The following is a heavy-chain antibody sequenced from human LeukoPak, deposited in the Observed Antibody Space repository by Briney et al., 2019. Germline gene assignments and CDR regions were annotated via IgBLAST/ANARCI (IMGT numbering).Heavy chain of an antibody. V-gene: IGHV3-33*06. CDR1: GFTFSTYG. D-gene: IGHD3-16*01. CDR3: AKGHAGGSPYYMDV. CDR2: IWYDGSSN. J-gene: IGHJ6*03. Sequence: PGRSLRLSCAASGFTFSTYGTHWVRQAPGKGLEWVAAIWYDGSSNYYADSVKGRFTISRDNSKNTLYLQMNSLRVDDTAVYFCAKGHAGGSPYYMDVWGKGTTVTVSS.